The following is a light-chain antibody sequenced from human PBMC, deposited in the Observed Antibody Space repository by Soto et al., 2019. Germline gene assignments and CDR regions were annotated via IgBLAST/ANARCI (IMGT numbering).Light chain of an antibody. Sequence: IVLTHSPATLSLTPGERATRSCGASQSVSSSYLAWYQQKPGLAPRLLIYDASSRATGIPDRFSGSGSGTDFTLTISRLEPEDYAVYHCQQYGTSPITFGQRIRLEIK. CDR3: QQYGTSPIT. J-gene: IGKJ5*01. CDR2: DAS. V-gene: IGKV3D-20*01. CDR1: QSVSSSY.